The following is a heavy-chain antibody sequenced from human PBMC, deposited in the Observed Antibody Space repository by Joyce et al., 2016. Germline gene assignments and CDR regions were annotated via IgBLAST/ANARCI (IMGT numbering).Heavy chain of an antibody. CDR3: VRRSSFSRTSYDDY. CDR1: GFSFTSYG. D-gene: IGHD2-2*01. J-gene: IGHJ4*02. V-gene: IGHV3-23*01. CDR2: ISAYGGTS. Sequence: EVQLLESGGNLAQRGGSLRLSCAASGFSFTSYGMNWIRQAPGAGLEWVSGISAYGGTSYYADSVNGRFTISRDNSKNTLYLQMNNLRAEDTALYHCVRRSSFSRTSYDDYWGQGTLVTVSS.